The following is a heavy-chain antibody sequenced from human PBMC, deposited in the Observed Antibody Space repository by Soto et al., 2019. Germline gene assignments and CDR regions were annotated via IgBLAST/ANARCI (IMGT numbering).Heavy chain of an antibody. CDR3: ARLAYGSGSYYTNFDY. CDR2: IYYSGST. J-gene: IGHJ4*02. V-gene: IGHV4-59*08. D-gene: IGHD3-10*01. Sequence: SETLSLTCTVSGGSISSYYWSWIRQPPGKGLEWIGYIYYSGSTNYNPSLKSRVNISVDTSKNQFSLKLSSVTAADTAVYYCARLAYGSGSYYTNFDYWGQGTLVTVSS. CDR1: GGSISSYY.